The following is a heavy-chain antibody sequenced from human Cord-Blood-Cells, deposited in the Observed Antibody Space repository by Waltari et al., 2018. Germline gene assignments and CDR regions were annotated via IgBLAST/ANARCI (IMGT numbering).Heavy chain of an antibody. V-gene: IGHV1-69*01. CDR3: ARGGGYQLLLGWFDP. D-gene: IGHD2-2*01. CDR1: GGTFSSYA. CDR2: TIPTLGTE. J-gene: IGHJ5*02. Sequence: QVQMVQSGAEVKKPGSSVKVSCKASGGTFSSYAISWVRQAPGQGLEWMGGTIPTLGTENSAQKCEGRVTVPEDESTSTAYMELSSRRSEGTAVYYCARGGGYQLLLGWFDPWGQGTLVTVSS.